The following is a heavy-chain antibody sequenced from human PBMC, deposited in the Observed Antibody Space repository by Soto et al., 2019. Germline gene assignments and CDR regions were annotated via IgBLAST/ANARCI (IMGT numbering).Heavy chain of an antibody. D-gene: IGHD6-19*01. CDR2: ISSSGSTI. CDR3: ARGTTPGAWYSSGWYPLKKNYFDY. CDR1: GVNFSSYE. V-gene: IGHV3-48*03. Sequence: RGALRISCAASGVNFSSYEMSWLRQAPGKGLEWVSYISSSGSTIYYADSVKGRFTISRDNAKNSLYLQMNSLRAEDTAVYYCARGTTPGAWYSSGWYPLKKNYFDYWGQGTLVTVSS. J-gene: IGHJ4*02.